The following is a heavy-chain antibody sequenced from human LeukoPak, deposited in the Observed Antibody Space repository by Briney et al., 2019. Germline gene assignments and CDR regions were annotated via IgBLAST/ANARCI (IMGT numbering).Heavy chain of an antibody. J-gene: IGHJ5*02. D-gene: IGHD5-12*01. Sequence: SETLSLTCTVSGGSISSGSYYWGWIRQPPGKGLEWIGTIYYSGSTYYNLSLKSRVTISVDTSKNQFSLRLSSVTAADTAVYYCARLWLPHWFDPWGQGTLVTVSS. V-gene: IGHV4-39*01. CDR1: GGSISSGSYY. CDR2: IYYSGST. CDR3: ARLWLPHWFDP.